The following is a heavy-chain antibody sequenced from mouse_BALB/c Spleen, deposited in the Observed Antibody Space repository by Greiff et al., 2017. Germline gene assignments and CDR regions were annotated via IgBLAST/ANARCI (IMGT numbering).Heavy chain of an antibody. D-gene: IGHD2-10*01. J-gene: IGHJ2*01. Sequence: VQLQQSGPELMKPGASVKISCKASGYSFTSYYMHWVKQSHEKSLEWIGYIDPFNGGTSYNQKFKGKATLTVDKSSSIAYMHLSSLTSEDSAVYYCATYYYAYFDYWGQGTTLTVSS. V-gene: IGHV1S135*01. CDR3: ATYYYAYFDY. CDR2: IDPFNGGT. CDR1: GYSFTSYY.